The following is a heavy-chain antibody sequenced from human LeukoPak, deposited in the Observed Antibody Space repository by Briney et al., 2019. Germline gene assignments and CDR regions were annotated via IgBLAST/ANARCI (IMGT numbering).Heavy chain of an antibody. CDR1: GDSISSYY. CDR3: ARERSSSFLDY. J-gene: IGHJ4*02. Sequence: SETLSLTCTVSGDSISSYYWSWIRQPPGKGLEWIGYIYYSGSTNYNPSLRSRVTISVDTSKNQFSLKLSSVTAADTAVYYCARERSSSFLDYWGQGTLVTVSS. D-gene: IGHD6-6*01. CDR2: IYYSGST. V-gene: IGHV4-59*01.